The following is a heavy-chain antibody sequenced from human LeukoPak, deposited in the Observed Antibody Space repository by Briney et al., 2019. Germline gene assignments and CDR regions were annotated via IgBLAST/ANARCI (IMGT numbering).Heavy chain of an antibody. J-gene: IGHJ6*03. V-gene: IGHV3-64*01. CDR1: GFTFSSYA. D-gene: IGHD3-9*01. CDR3: AKVRYDILTGYVDYYMDV. CDR2: ISSNGGST. Sequence: GGSLRLSCAASGFTFSSYAMHWVRQAPGKGLEYVSAISSNGGSTYYANSVKGRFTISRDNSKNTLYLQMNSLRAEDTAVYYCAKVRYDILTGYVDYYMDVWGKGATVTISS.